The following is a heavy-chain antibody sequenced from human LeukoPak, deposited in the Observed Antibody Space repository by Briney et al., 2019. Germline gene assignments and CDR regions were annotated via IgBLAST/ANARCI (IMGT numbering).Heavy chain of an antibody. CDR3: AREHCSGGSCYSIYYYYYMDV. Sequence: SETLSLTCTVSGGSISSSSYYWGWLRQPPGKGREWIGSIYDSGSTYYNPSLKSRVTISVDTSKNQFSLKLSSVTAADTAVYYCAREHCSGGSCYSIYYYYYMDVWGKGTTVTVSS. CDR1: GGSISSSSYY. V-gene: IGHV4-39*07. D-gene: IGHD2-15*01. CDR2: IYDSGST. J-gene: IGHJ6*03.